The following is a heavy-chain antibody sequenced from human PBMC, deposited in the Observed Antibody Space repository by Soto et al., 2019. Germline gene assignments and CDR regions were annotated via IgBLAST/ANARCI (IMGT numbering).Heavy chain of an antibody. CDR3: VREQYSTVRFDP. CDR1: GYTFTSYD. Sequence: QVQLVQSGAEVKKPGASVKVSCKASGYTFTSYDINWVRQATGQGLEWMGWMNPNSGNTGYAQKFQGRVTMTRNTSISTAYMELSSLRSDDKAVYYCVREQYSTVRFDPWGQGTLVTVSS. J-gene: IGHJ5*02. CDR2: MNPNSGNT. V-gene: IGHV1-8*01. D-gene: IGHD6-6*01.